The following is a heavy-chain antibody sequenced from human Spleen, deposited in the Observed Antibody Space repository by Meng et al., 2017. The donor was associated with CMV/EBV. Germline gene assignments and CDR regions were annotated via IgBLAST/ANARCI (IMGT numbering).Heavy chain of an antibody. CDR2: IYYSGSS. D-gene: IGHD2-2*02. Sequence: SETLSLTCTVSGGSVSSGSYYWSWIRQPPGKGLEWIGNIYYSGSSNYNPSLKSRVTISVDTSKNQFSLKLSSVTAADTAVYYCASSGYCSSTSCYTRAFDIWGQGTMVTVSS. CDR3: ASSGYCSSTSCYTRAFDI. V-gene: IGHV4-61*01. J-gene: IGHJ3*02. CDR1: GGSVSSGSYY.